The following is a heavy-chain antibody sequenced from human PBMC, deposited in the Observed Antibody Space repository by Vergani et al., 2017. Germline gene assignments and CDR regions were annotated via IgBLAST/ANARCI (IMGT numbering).Heavy chain of an antibody. V-gene: IGHV5-51*03. CDR1: GYSFTSYW. Sequence: EVQLVQSGAEVKKPGESLKISCKGSGYSFTSYWIGWVRQMPGKGLEWMGIIQPGDSDTRYSPSFQGQVTISVDKSISTAYLQWSSLKAPDTAMYYFARLSTMTTTHDVFDIWGQGTMVTVSS. J-gene: IGHJ3*02. CDR2: IQPGDSDT. D-gene: IGHD4-17*01. CDR3: ARLSTMTTTHDVFDI.